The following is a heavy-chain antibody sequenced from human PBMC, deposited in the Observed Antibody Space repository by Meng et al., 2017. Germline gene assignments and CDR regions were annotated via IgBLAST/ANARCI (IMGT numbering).Heavy chain of an antibody. D-gene: IGHD3-16*01. J-gene: IGHJ4*02. CDR1: GFTFSNAW. CDR2: IKRKTDGGTT. V-gene: IGHV3-15*01. Sequence: GESLKISCAASGFTFSNAWMSWVRQAPGKGLEWVGRIKRKTDGGTTDYAAPVKGRFTISRDDSKNTLYLQMNSLKTEDTAVYYCTAGGRSWGQGTLVTVSS. CDR3: TAGGRS.